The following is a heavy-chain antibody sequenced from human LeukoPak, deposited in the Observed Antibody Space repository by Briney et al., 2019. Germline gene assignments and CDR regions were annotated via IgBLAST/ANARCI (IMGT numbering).Heavy chain of an antibody. D-gene: IGHD1-26*01. CDR1: GFTFNTYS. Sequence: GGSLRLSCAASGFTFNTYSMNWVRQAPGKGLEWVSSISSSSSYIYYADSLKGRFTISRDNARKSLYLQMNSLRAEDTAVYYCARSGSYYYYYYYMDVWGKGTTVTISS. CDR2: ISSSSSYI. J-gene: IGHJ6*03. CDR3: ARSGSYYYYYYYMDV. V-gene: IGHV3-21*01.